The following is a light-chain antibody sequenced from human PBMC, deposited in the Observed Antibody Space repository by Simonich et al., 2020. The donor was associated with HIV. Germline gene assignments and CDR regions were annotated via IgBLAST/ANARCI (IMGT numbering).Light chain of an antibody. CDR2: GAS. CDR3: QQYNSYWWT. Sequence: EIVMTQSPATLSVSPGERATLSCRASQSVSSSLAWYMQKPGQAPRLLIAGASTRATGIPAMFSGSRSGREFTLTISSLQPDDFATFYCQQYNSYWWTFGQGTKVEIK. CDR1: QSVSSS. J-gene: IGKJ1*01. V-gene: IGKV3-15*01.